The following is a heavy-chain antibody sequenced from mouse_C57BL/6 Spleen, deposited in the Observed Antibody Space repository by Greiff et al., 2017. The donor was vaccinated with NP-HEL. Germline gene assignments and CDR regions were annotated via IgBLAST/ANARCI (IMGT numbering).Heavy chain of an antibody. CDR1: GYTFTSYW. J-gene: IGHJ2*01. D-gene: IGHD1-1*01. CDR3: ARRGSSLFDY. V-gene: IGHV1-55*01. CDR2: IYPGSGST. Sequence: VQLQQSGAELVKPGASVKMSCKASGYTFTSYWITWVKQRPGQGLEWIGDIYPGSGSTKYNEKFKSKATLTVDTSSSTSYMQLSSLTSEYSAVYYCARRGSSLFDYWGQGTTLTVSS.